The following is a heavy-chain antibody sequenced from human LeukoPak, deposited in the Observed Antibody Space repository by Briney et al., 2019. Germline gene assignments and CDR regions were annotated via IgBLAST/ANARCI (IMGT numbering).Heavy chain of an antibody. J-gene: IGHJ6*03. CDR3: ARGTYGSGSRVYYYYYMDV. CDR1: GGSISGSY. CDR2: IYTTGST. D-gene: IGHD3-10*01. Sequence: PSETPSLTCTVSGGSISGSYWSWIRQPAGKGLEWIGRIYTTGSTNYNPSLKSRVTISVDKSKNQFSLKMSSVTAADTAVYYCARGTYGSGSRVYYYYYMDVWGKGTTVTVSS. V-gene: IGHV4-4*07.